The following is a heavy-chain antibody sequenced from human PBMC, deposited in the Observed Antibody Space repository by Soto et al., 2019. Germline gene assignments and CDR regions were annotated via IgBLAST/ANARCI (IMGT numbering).Heavy chain of an antibody. CDR1: GYAFTTYG. Sequence: QVHLVQSGAEVKKPGASVKVSCKGSGYAFTTYGITWVRQAPGQGLEWVGWIGAPNGNTNYAQKLQGRVTVTGDASTSTAYMELRSLRSVDTAVYYCARGRYAEYWGQGALVPVSS. CDR3: ARGRYAEY. D-gene: IGHD1-1*01. CDR2: IGAPNGNT. V-gene: IGHV1-18*01. J-gene: IGHJ4*02.